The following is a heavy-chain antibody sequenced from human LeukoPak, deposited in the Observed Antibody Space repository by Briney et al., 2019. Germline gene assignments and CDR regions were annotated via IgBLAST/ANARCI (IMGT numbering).Heavy chain of an antibody. D-gene: IGHD1-26*01. V-gene: IGHV3-48*02. Sequence: GGCLRLSCAASGFTFSSYSMNWVRQAPGKGLEWVSFISSSSTTIYYADSVKGRFTISRDNAKNSLYLQVNSLRDEDTAVYYCAKSESYRFDYWGQGTLVTVS. CDR3: AKSESYRFDY. CDR1: GFTFSSYS. J-gene: IGHJ4*02. CDR2: ISSSSTTI.